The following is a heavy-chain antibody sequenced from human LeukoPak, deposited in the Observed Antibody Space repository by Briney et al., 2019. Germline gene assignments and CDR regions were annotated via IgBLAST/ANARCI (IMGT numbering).Heavy chain of an antibody. CDR2: ISGSGGST. CDR3: AKEFGDSGSYYNLGFDY. CDR1: GFTFSSYA. J-gene: IGHJ4*02. V-gene: IGHV3-23*01. Sequence: GGSLRLSCAASGFTFSSYAMSWVRQAPGKGLEWVSAISGSGGSTYYADSVKGRFTISRDNSKNTLYLQMNSLRAEDTAVYYCAKEFGDSGSYYNLGFDYWGQGTLVTVSS. D-gene: IGHD3-10*01.